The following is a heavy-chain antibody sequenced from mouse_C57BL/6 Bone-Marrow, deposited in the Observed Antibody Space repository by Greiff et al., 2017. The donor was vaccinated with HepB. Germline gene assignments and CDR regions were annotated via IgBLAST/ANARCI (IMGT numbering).Heavy chain of an antibody. Sequence: VKLMESGAELVKPGASVKLSCKASGYTFTSYWMHWVKQRPGRGLEWIGRIDPNSGGTKYNEKFKSKATLTVDKPSSTAYMQLSSLTSEDSSVYYCSSDVPFGYWGQGTLVTVSA. J-gene: IGHJ3*01. CDR1: GYTFTSYW. D-gene: IGHD2-3*01. CDR2: IDPNSGGT. V-gene: IGHV1-72*01. CDR3: SSDVPFGY.